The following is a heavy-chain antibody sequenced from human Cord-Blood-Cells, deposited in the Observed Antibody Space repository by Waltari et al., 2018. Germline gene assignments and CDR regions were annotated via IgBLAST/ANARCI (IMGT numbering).Heavy chain of an antibody. D-gene: IGHD7-27*01. CDR2: IYSGGST. CDR3: ASNGGSGAFDI. Sequence: EVQLVESGGGLIQPGGSLRLSCAASGFTVSSNYMSWVRQGPGKGLEWGSVIYSGGSTYDADSGKGRFTISRDNSKNTLYLQMNSLRAEDTAVYYCASNGGSGAFDIWGQGTMVTVSS. V-gene: IGHV3-53*01. J-gene: IGHJ3*02. CDR1: GFTVSSNY.